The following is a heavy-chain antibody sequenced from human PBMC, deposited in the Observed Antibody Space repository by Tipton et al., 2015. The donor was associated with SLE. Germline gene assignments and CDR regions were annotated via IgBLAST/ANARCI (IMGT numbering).Heavy chain of an antibody. CDR1: GYSITSGYY. CDR3: ARGRDYYGSS. D-gene: IGHD3-10*01. J-gene: IGHJ4*02. CDR2: IYASGST. V-gene: IGHV4-61*09. Sequence: TLSLTCTVSGYSITSGYYWGWIRQPAGKGLEWIGYIYASGSTNYNPSLKSRVTMSVDTSKNQFSLKLSSVTAADTAVYYCARGRDYYGSSWGQGTLVTVSS.